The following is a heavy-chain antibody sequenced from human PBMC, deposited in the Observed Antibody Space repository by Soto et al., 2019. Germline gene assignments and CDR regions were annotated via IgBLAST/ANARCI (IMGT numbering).Heavy chain of an antibody. D-gene: IGHD6-19*01. CDR2: IYHSGST. J-gene: IGHJ6*02. CDR1: GGSISSSNW. Sequence: SETLSLTCAVSGGSISSSNWWSWVRQPPGKGLEWIEEIYHSGSTNYNPSLKSRVTISVDKSKNQFSLKLSSVTAADTAVYYCARDRFVAGKGDYYYGMDVWGQGTTVTVSS. CDR3: ARDRFVAGKGDYYYGMDV. V-gene: IGHV4-4*02.